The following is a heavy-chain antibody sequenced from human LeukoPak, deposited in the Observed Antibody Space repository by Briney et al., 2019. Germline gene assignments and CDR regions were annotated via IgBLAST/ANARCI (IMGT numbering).Heavy chain of an antibody. D-gene: IGHD3-22*01. J-gene: IGHJ4*02. Sequence: PAESLTLSCAASRFTFNCHSTNWVRQAPGKGLEWDSFIRSSSKYIYYADSVKGRFTITRDNAKHSLYLQMASLIAEDTAVYYCCIDVRHYYDISGQYFFDYWGQESL. CDR1: RFTFNCHS. CDR2: IRSSSKYI. V-gene: IGHV3-21*01. CDR3: CIDVRHYYDISGQYFFDY.